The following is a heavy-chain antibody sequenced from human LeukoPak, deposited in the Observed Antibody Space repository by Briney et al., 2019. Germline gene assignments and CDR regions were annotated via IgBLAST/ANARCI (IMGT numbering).Heavy chain of an antibody. Sequence: PSETLSLTCTVTGASISSHYWCWIRQTPGTGLEWIGDIYDRGSTTYNPSLKCRVSISVDTSRNQFSLNLRSVTAADTAVYYCAKIEVGRFDPWGQGTLVTVSS. J-gene: IGHJ5*02. CDR1: GASISSHY. V-gene: IGHV4-59*11. CDR3: AKIEVGRFDP. CDR2: IYDRGST. D-gene: IGHD1-26*01.